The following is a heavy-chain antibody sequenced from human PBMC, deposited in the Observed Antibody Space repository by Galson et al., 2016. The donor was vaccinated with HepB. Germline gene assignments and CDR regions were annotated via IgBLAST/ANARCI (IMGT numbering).Heavy chain of an antibody. D-gene: IGHD4-11*01. CDR2: ISSSSRGE. V-gene: IGHV3-48*04. CDR1: GLSLTDDG. CDR3: ARDSGSWGPNDYKSFDY. Sequence: SLRLSCAGSGLSLTDDGMSWVRQAPGKGLEWISYISSSSRGEYYVGSVRGRFTISRDNAKNSIYLQMNSLRAEDTAIYYCARDSGSWGPNDYKSFDYWGQGTLVTVSS. J-gene: IGHJ4*02.